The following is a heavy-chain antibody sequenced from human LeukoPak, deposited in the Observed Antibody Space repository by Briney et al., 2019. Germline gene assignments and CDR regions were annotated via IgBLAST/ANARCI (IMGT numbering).Heavy chain of an antibody. V-gene: IGHV3-30*04. Sequence: GGSLRLSCAASGFTFSSYTMNWVRQAPGKGLEWVAVISYDGSNKYYADSVKGRFTISRDNSKNTLYLQMNSLRAEDTAVYYCARDGLQLVGINWFDPWGQGTLVTVSS. J-gene: IGHJ5*02. CDR2: ISYDGSNK. CDR1: GFTFSSYT. D-gene: IGHD6-6*01. CDR3: ARDGLQLVGINWFDP.